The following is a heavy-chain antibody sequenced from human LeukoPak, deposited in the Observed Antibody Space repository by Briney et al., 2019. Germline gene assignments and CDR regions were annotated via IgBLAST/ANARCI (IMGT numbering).Heavy chain of an antibody. CDR1: GGTFSSYA. J-gene: IGHJ3*02. V-gene: IGHV1-69*13. CDR3: ARELLPYYDISTGYYLSAFDI. CDR2: IIPIFGTA. Sequence: ASVKVSCKASGGTFSSYAISWVRQAPGQGLEWMGGIIPIFGTANYAQKFQGRVTITADESTSTAYMELSSLRSEDTAVYYCARELLPYYDISTGYYLSAFDIRGQGTMVTVSS. D-gene: IGHD3-9*01.